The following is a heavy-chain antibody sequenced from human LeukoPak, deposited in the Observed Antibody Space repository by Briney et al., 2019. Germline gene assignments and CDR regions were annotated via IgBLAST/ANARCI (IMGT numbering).Heavy chain of an antibody. D-gene: IGHD1-14*01. CDR2: ISRYSGAT. Sequence: ASLNVSCKASGYIFSDYYTHWVRQAPGRGVEWMGWISRYSGATTLAQKFQGRVTLTRDTSISTAYVELSNLASDDTGVYYCVSWAGRNSDVASFEYWGQGTLVIVFS. V-gene: IGHV1-2*02. J-gene: IGHJ4*02. CDR3: VSWAGRNSDVASFEY. CDR1: GYIFSDYY.